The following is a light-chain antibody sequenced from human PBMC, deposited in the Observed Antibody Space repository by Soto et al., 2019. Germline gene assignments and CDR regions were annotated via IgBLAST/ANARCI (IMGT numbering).Light chain of an antibody. Sequence: DIQMTQSPSSLSASVGDRVTITCRASQNINTYLNWCQQKPGKAPNLLIFAASSLQSGVPSRFSGSGSGTDFTLTISRLQPEDFATYYCQQSYSTPYTFGQGTKLE. CDR3: QQSYSTPYT. J-gene: IGKJ2*01. V-gene: IGKV1-39*01. CDR2: AAS. CDR1: QNINTY.